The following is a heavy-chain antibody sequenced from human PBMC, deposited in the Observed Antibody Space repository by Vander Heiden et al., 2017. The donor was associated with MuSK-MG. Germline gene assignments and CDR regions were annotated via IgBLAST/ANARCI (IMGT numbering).Heavy chain of an antibody. D-gene: IGHD6-19*01. CDR3: ARRPLVSSGWFDY. CDR1: GGSFSSSNYY. Sequence: QLQLQESGPGLVKPSETLSLTCTVPGGSFSSSNYYWGWIRQPPGKGLEWIGSIYYTESAYYNPSLKSRVTIFVDTSNNQFSLRLSSVTAADTAVYYCARRPLVSSGWFDYWGQGTLVTVSS. V-gene: IGHV4-39*01. J-gene: IGHJ4*02. CDR2: IYYTESA.